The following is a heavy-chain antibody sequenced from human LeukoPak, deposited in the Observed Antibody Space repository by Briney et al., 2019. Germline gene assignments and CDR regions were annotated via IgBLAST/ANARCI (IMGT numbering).Heavy chain of an antibody. CDR3: ARDWVYKIDY. J-gene: IGHJ4*02. Sequence: GGSLRLSCETAGFTFSSYVTHWVRRTPGKGLVWVSRISHDGIISYADSVKGRFTISRDNAKNTLTLQMSSLRVEDTAVYFCARDWVYKIDYWGRGTLVTVSS. CDR1: GFTFSSYV. D-gene: IGHD5-24*01. CDR2: ISHDGII. V-gene: IGHV3-74*01.